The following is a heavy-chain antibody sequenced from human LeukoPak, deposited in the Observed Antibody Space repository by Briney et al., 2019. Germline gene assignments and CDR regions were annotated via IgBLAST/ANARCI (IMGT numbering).Heavy chain of an antibody. V-gene: IGHV4-59*08. J-gene: IGHJ3*02. D-gene: IGHD4-17*01. CDR2: IHYSGST. CDR3: ARHRRGDPDAYDI. CDR1: GGSITNYY. Sequence: SETLSLTCTVSGGSITNYYWSWIRQPPEKGLEWIGYIHYSGSTNYNASLKSRVTISVDTSKNQFSLKLSSVTAADTAVYYCARHRRGDPDAYDIWGQGTKVTVSS.